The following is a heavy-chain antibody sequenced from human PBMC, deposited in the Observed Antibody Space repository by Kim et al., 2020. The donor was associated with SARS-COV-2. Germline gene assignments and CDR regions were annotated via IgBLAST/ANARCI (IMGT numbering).Heavy chain of an antibody. CDR2: IYTSGST. J-gene: IGHJ2*01. D-gene: IGHD1-1*01. V-gene: IGHV4-61*02. Sequence: SETLSLTCTVSGGSISSGSYYWSWIRQPAGKGLEWIGRIYTSGSTNYNPSLKSRVTISVDTSKNQFSLKLSSVTAADTVVYYCARGQNGVWYFDLWGRGTLVTVSS. CDR3: ARGQNGVWYFDL. CDR1: GGSISSGSYY.